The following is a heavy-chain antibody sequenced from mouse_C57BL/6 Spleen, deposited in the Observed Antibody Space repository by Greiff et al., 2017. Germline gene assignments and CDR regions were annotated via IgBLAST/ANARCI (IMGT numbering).Heavy chain of an antibody. D-gene: IGHD2-5*01. V-gene: IGHV5-9-1*02. CDR2: ISSGGDYI. CDR1: GFTFSSYA. Sequence: EVQVVESGEGLVKPGGSLKLSCAASGFTFSSYAMSWVRQTPEKRLEWVAYISSGGDYIYYADTVKGRFTISRDNARNTLYLQMSSLKSEDTAMYYCTRGNYSNNYYAMDYWGQGTSVTVSS. J-gene: IGHJ4*01. CDR3: TRGNYSNNYYAMDY.